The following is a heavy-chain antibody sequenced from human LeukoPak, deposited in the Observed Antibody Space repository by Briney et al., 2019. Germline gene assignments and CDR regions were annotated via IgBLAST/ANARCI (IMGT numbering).Heavy chain of an antibody. CDR1: GGTFSSYA. CDR3: ARGEYDYVWGSYRPIDY. Sequence: ASVKVSCKASGGTFSSYAISWMRQAPGQGLEWMGRIIPILGIANYAQKFQGRVTITADKSTSTAYMELSSLRSEDTAVYYCARGEYDYVWGSYRPIDYWGQGTLVTVSS. CDR2: IIPILGIA. J-gene: IGHJ4*02. D-gene: IGHD3-16*02. V-gene: IGHV1-69*04.